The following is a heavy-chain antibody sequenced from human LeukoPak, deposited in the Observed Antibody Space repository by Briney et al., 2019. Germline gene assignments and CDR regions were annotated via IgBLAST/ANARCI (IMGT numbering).Heavy chain of an antibody. CDR1: GFIFDDYA. CDR2: ISWDSDSI. Sequence: GGSLRLSCAASGFIFDDYAMHWVRQAPGKGLEWVSGISWDSDSIDYADSVKGRFTISRDNAKNSLYLQMNSLRAEDTALYYCARSATTYYYYYYMDVWGKGTTVTVSS. V-gene: IGHV3-9*01. D-gene: IGHD2-15*01. J-gene: IGHJ6*03. CDR3: ARSATTYYYYYYMDV.